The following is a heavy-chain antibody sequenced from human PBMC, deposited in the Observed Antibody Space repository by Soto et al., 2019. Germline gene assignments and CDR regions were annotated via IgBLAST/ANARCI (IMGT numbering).Heavy chain of an antibody. Sequence: VQLVESGGGLIQPGGSLRLSCAASGFTVSNNHMTWVRQAPGRGPEWVSTMYYNGNTYYADSVKGRFTISRDNSKNVVYLQMNSRRVEDTAVYYCATGVDSTKAGYWGQGTLVTVSS. J-gene: IGHJ4*02. CDR1: GFTVSNNH. CDR2: MYYNGNT. V-gene: IGHV3-53*01. D-gene: IGHD5-18*01. CDR3: ATGVDSTKAGY.